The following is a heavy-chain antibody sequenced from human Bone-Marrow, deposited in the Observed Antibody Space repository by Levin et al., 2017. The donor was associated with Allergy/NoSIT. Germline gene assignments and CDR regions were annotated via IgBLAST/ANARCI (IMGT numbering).Heavy chain of an antibody. CDR1: GASLREYY. CDR2: IYYNGNT. V-gene: IGHV4-59*01. J-gene: IGHJ4*02. D-gene: IGHD6-13*01. CDR3: ARDEGIATGAFDY. Sequence: SETLSLTCSVSGASLREYYWSWIRQAPGKGLEWIGYIYYNGNTKSNPSLKSRVTISVDMSTNQFSLRLKSVTAADTAVYYCARDEGIATGAFDYWGQGILVNVSS.